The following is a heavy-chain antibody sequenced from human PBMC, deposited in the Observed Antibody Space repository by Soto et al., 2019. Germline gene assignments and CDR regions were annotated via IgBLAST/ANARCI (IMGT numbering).Heavy chain of an antibody. CDR1: GGTFSSYA. V-gene: IGHV1-69*01. J-gene: IGHJ4*02. CDR3: GRGIAAGGPYSFDY. D-gene: IGHD6-13*01. Sequence: QVQLVQSGAEVKKPGSSVKVSCKASGGTFSSYAISWVRQAPGQGLEWMGGIIHLSGTANYAQKFQGRVTIAADEPTSTDYMVLSSLTAEEAAVYYCGRGIAAGGPYSFDYWGQGTLVTVSS. CDR2: IIHLSGTA.